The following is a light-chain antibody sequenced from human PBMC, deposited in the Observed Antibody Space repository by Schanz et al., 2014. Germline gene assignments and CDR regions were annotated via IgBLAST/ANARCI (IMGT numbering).Light chain of an antibody. V-gene: IGKV3-11*01. Sequence: EIVLTQSPATLSLSPGERATLSCRASQSVNTYLAWYQQKPGQAPRLLIYDASNRATGIPTRFSGSGSGTDVTLTISRLEPEDFAVYYCQHYGTSPPYTFGQGTKLEIK. CDR2: DAS. CDR1: QSVNTY. CDR3: QHYGTSPPYT. J-gene: IGKJ2*01.